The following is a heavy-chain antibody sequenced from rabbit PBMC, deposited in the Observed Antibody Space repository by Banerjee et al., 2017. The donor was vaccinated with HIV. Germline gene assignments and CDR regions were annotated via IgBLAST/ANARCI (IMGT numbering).Heavy chain of an antibody. CDR2: INSFSGRP. V-gene: IGHV1S45*01. J-gene: IGHJ3*01. CDR3: ARDLPEIIGWNFGF. Sequence: QEQLVESGGDLVQPGASLTLTCTASGFDFSAYTFMCWVRQAPGKGLEWIGCINSFSGRPVYATWAIGRFTISRASSTTVFLQMTSLTAADTATYFCARDLPEIIGWNFGFWGPGTLVTVS. D-gene: IGHD1-1*01. CDR1: GFDFSAYTF.